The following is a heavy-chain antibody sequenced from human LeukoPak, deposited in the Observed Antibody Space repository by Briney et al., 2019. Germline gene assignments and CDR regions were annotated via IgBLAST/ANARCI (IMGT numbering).Heavy chain of an antibody. CDR2: IKQDASEK. V-gene: IGHV3-7*03. J-gene: IGHJ2*01. D-gene: IGHD2-2*01. Sequence: GGSLRLSCAASGFTFSSYWMSWVRRAPGKGLEWVANIKQDASEKYYVDSVKGRFTISRDNAKNSLYLQMNSLRAEDTALYYCAKARYCSSTSCSPGIWYFDLWGRGTLVTVSS. CDR1: GFTFSSYW. CDR3: AKARYCSSTSCSPGIWYFDL.